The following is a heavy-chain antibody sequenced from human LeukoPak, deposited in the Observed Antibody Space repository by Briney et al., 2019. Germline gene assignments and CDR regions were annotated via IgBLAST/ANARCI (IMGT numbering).Heavy chain of an antibody. D-gene: IGHD5-24*01. CDR3: ARVRRDGYIHDAFDI. Sequence: PGGSLRLSCVASGFTFSIYWMSWVRQAPGKGLEWVAIIKQDGSENYYVDSVKGRFTISRDNAKNSLYLQMTSLRAEDTAVYYCARVRRDGYIHDAFDIWGQGTMVTVSS. V-gene: IGHV3-7*04. CDR2: IKQDGSEN. CDR1: GFTFSIYW. J-gene: IGHJ3*02.